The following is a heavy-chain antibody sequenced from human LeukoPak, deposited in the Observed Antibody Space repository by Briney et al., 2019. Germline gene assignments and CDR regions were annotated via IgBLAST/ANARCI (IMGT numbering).Heavy chain of an antibody. CDR1: GYRFISNY. Sequence: GASVKVSCKASGYRFISNYIQWVRQAPGLGPEWMGWMHPGNGNTRYAEKFQGRATMTRDTSINTAYMDLSSLRYDDTAVYYCAREGSYCVGGDCYSFDFWGQGTLITVSS. D-gene: IGHD2-21*02. V-gene: IGHV1-2*02. CDR3: AREGSYCVGGDCYSFDF. J-gene: IGHJ4*02. CDR2: MHPGNGNT.